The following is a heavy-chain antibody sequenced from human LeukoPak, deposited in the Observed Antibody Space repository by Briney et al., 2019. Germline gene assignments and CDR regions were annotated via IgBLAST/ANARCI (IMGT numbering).Heavy chain of an antibody. J-gene: IGHJ6*03. Sequence: PGGSLRLSCAASGFTFSRYWMSWVRQAPGKGLEWVANIKQDGSEKYYVDSVKGRFTITRDNAKNSLYLQMNSLRAEDTAVYYCANWMRTADGFSGYYYYYMDVWGKGTTVTVSS. CDR1: GFTFSRYW. CDR2: IKQDGSEK. V-gene: IGHV3-7*01. D-gene: IGHD1-26*01. CDR3: ANWMRTADGFSGYYYYYMDV.